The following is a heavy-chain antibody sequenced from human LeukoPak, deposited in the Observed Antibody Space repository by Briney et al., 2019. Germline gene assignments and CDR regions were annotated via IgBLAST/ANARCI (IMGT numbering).Heavy chain of an antibody. CDR1: GFTFSSYG. Sequence: PGGSLRLSCAASGFTFSSYGMHWVRQAPGKGLEWVAVIWYDGSNKYYADSVKGRFTISRDNPKNTLHLQMNSLRAEDTAVYYCARDRAMVFDYWGQGTLVTVSS. V-gene: IGHV3-33*01. J-gene: IGHJ4*02. D-gene: IGHD5-18*01. CDR3: ARDRAMVFDY. CDR2: IWYDGSNK.